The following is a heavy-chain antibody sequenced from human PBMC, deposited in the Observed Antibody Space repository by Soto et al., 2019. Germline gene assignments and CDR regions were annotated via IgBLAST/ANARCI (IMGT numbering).Heavy chain of an antibody. CDR3: ARDLAVAGYDAFDI. CDR1: GGSISSYY. V-gene: IGHV4-59*01. CDR2: IYYSGST. J-gene: IGHJ3*02. Sequence: SETLSLTCTVSGGSISSYYWSWIPQPPGKGLEWIGYIYYSGSTNYSPSLKSRVTISVDTSKNQFSLKLSSVTAADTAVYYCARDLAVAGYDAFDIWGQGTMVTVSS. D-gene: IGHD6-19*01.